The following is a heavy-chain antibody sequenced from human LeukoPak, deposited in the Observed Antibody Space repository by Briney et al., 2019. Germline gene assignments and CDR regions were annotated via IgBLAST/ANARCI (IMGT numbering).Heavy chain of an antibody. D-gene: IGHD5-12*01. J-gene: IGHJ5*02. CDR2: IYYSGST. Sequence: PSETLSLTCTVSGVSISSYYWSWIRQPPGKGLDWIAYIYYSGSTNYNPSLKSRVTISLDTSKNQFSLKLSSVTAADTAVYYCAKSIVATMGWFDPWAREPWSPSPQ. V-gene: IGHV4-59*08. CDR3: AKSIVATMGWFDP. CDR1: GVSISSYY.